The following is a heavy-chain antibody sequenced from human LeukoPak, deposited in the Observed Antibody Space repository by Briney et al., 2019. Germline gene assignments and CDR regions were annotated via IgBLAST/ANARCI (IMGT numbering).Heavy chain of an antibody. J-gene: IGHJ4*02. Sequence: SETLSLXCTVSSGPISSYHWSWIRQPAGKELEWIGRIHTSGSTNYNPSLKSRVTMSLDTSKNQFSLKLSSVTAADTAVYYCHMYYYDSSGYYFVYWGQGTLVTVSS. CDR1: SGPISSYH. CDR3: HMYYYDSSGYYFVY. V-gene: IGHV4-4*07. D-gene: IGHD3-22*01. CDR2: IHTSGST.